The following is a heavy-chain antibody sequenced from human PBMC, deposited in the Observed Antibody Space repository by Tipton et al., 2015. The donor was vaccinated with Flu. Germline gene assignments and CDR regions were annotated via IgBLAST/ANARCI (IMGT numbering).Heavy chain of an antibody. Sequence: SLRLSCAASGFTFSGYWMHWVRQAPGKGLVWVSRINSDGSSTSYADSVKGRFTISRDNAKNTLDLQMNSLRVEDTAVYYCATTPGNPPQGFDSWGLGTLVTVSS. CDR2: INSDGSST. CDR1: GFTFSGYW. V-gene: IGHV3-74*01. J-gene: IGHJ4*02. D-gene: IGHD4-23*01. CDR3: ATTPGNPPQGFDS.